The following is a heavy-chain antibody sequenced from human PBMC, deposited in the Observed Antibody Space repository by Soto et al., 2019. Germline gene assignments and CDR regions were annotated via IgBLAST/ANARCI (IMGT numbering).Heavy chain of an antibody. J-gene: IGHJ6*01. Sequence: GGSRRLSWAAAGLTFSSYAMHWVRQAPGKGLEWVAVISYDGSNKYYADSVKGRFTISRDNSKNTLYLQMNSLRAEDTAVYYCARDRVATLMSPHGYYGMDVSRQGTKVTAPQ. CDR2: ISYDGSNK. D-gene: IGHD5-12*01. CDR1: GLTFSSYA. CDR3: ARDRVATLMSPHGYYGMDV. V-gene: IGHV3-30-3*01.